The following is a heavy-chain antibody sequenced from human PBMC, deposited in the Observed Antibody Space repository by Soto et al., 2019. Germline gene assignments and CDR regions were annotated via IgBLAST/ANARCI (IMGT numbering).Heavy chain of an antibody. D-gene: IGHD3-22*01. CDR2: IYWDDDK. J-gene: IGHJ4*02. Sequence: QITLKESGPTLVKPTQPLTLTCSFSGFSLSSDGAAVSWVRQPPGKALEWLALIYWDDDKRYSPSLKSRLTITKDTPNNQVVLTMTNMDPADTATYFCAHSDSRLSHSLDYWGQGSLVTVSS. V-gene: IGHV2-5*02. CDR1: GFSLSSDGAA. CDR3: AHSDSRLSHSLDY.